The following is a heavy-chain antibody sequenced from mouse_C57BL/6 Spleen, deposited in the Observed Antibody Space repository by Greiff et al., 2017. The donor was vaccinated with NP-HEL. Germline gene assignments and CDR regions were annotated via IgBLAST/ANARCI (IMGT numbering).Heavy chain of an antibody. V-gene: IGHV1-81*01. D-gene: IGHD1-1*01. J-gene: IGHJ2*01. CDR2: IYPRSGNT. CDR3: ARDPSTTVEGY. CDR1: GYTFTSYG. Sequence: QVQLKESGAELARPGASVKLSCKASGYTFTSYGISWVKQRTGQGLEWIGEIYPRSGNTYYNEKFKGKATLTADKSSSTAYMELRSLTSEDSAVYFCARDPSTTVEGYWGKGTTLTVSS.